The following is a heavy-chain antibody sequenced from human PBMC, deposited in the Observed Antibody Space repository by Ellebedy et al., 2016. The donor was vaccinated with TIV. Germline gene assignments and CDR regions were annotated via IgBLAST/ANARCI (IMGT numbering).Heavy chain of an antibody. D-gene: IGHD3-3*01. CDR3: AKELRFLEWLSNYYYGMDV. V-gene: IGHV1-18*01. CDR2: ISAYNGNT. Sequence: ASVKVSXKASSYTFTSYGISWVRQAPGQGLEWMGWISAYNGNTNYAQKLQGRVTMTTDTSTSTAYMELRSLRSDDTAVYYCAKELRFLEWLSNYYYGMDVWGQGTTVTVSS. J-gene: IGHJ6*02. CDR1: SYTFTSYG.